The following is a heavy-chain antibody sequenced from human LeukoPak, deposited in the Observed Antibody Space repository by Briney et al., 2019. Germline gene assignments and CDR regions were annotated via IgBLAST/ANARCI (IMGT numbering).Heavy chain of an antibody. Sequence: PGGSLRLSCAASGFPFSSYAMHWVRQAPGKGLEWVALVSNDGGNKYHADSVKGRFTISRDNSKNTLYLQMNSLRAEDTAVYYCAKDHFCSGGSCYPDYWGQGTLVTVSS. D-gene: IGHD2-15*01. CDR3: AKDHFCSGGSCYPDY. CDR2: VSNDGGNK. V-gene: IGHV3-30-3*01. J-gene: IGHJ4*02. CDR1: GFPFSSYA.